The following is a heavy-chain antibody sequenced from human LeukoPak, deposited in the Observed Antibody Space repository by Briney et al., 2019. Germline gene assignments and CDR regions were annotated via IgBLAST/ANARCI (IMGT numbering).Heavy chain of an antibody. CDR3: ARDLGYCSGGSCRDY. CDR2: INPNSGGT. V-gene: IGHV1-2*02. J-gene: IGHJ4*02. CDR1: GYTLTGFY. Sequence: AAVKVSCKASGYTLTGFYMHWVRQAPGQGLEWMGWINPNSGGTNSAQKFQGRVPMTRDPSITTAYMELRRLRSDDTAVYYCARDLGYCSGGSCRDYWGQGTLVTVSS. D-gene: IGHD2-15*01.